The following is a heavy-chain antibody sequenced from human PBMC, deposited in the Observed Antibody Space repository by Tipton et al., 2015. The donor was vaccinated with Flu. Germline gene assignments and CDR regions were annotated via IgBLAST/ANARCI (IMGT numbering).Heavy chain of an antibody. V-gene: IGHV3-21*04. CDR3: ARDSEPNVVPSATIVLPVSFFDL. Sequence: SLRLSCAASGFTFSSYWMSWVRQAPGKGLEWVSSIVRTGINTYYADSVKGRFTISRDNSKNSLFLQMNSLRTEDTALYYCARDSEPNVVPSATIVLPVSFFDLWGRGTLVTVSS. J-gene: IGHJ2*01. D-gene: IGHD2-2*01. CDR1: GFTFSSYW. CDR2: IVRTGINT.